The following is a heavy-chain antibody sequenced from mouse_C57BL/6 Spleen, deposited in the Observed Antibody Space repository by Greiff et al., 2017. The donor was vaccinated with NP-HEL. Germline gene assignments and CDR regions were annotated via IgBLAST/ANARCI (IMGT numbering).Heavy chain of an antibody. CDR2: IYPGSGNH. J-gene: IGHJ1*03. V-gene: IGHV1-66*01. D-gene: IGHD4-1*01. CDR1: GYSFTSYY. CDR3: ARGDWEGYWYFDV. Sequence: VQLQQSGPELVKPGASVKISCKASGYSFTSYYIHWVKQRPGQGLEWIGWIYPGSGNHKYNEKFKGKATLTADTSSSTAYMQLSSLTSEDSAVYYCARGDWEGYWYFDVWGTGTTVTVSS.